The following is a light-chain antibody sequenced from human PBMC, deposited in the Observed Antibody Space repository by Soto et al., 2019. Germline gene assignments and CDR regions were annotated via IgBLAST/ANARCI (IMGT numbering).Light chain of an antibody. J-gene: IGKJ3*01. CDR3: QHPFT. Sequence: EIVLTQSPGTLSLSPGERATLSCRASQSVSSSYLAWYQQKPGQAPRLLIYGASSRATGIPDRFSGSGSGTDFTLTISRLEPDDFAVYYCQHPFTFGPGTKVDIK. CDR2: GAS. V-gene: IGKV3-20*01. CDR1: QSVSSSY.